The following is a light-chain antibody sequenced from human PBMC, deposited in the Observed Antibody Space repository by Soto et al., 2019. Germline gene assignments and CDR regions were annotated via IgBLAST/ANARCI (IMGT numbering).Light chain of an antibody. V-gene: IGLV2-11*01. J-gene: IGLJ2*01. CDR2: DVS. Sequence: QSALTQPRSVSGSPGQSVTLSCTGTSSDVGGYNYVSWYQHHPGRAPKLLIYDVSKRPSGVPDRFSGSKSGNTASLTISGLQAEDEADYYSYSLAGSAIFGGGTKLTVL. CDR1: SSDVGGYNY. CDR3: YSLAGSAI.